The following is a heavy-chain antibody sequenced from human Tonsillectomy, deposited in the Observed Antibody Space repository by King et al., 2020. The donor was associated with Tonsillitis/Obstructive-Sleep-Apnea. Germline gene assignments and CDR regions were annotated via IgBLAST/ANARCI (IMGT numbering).Heavy chain of an antibody. V-gene: IGHV3-49*05. D-gene: IGHD2-2*01. CDR1: GFTFGDYA. CDR3: TRGDIVVVPAASGYFDY. J-gene: IGHJ4*02. CDR2: IRSKAYGGTT. Sequence: VQLVESGGGLVKPGRSLRLSCTASGFTFGDYAVSWFRQAPGKGLEWVGFIRSKAYGGTTEYAASVKGRFTISRDDSKSIAYLQMNSLKTEDTAVYYCTRGDIVVVPAASGYFDYWGQGTLVTVSS.